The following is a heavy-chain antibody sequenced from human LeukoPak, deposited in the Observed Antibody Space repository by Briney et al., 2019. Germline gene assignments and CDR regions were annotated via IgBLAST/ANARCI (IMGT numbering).Heavy chain of an antibody. CDR3: ARGKQWLVHYDY. Sequence: SETLSLTCAVYGGSFSGYYWSWIRQPPGKGLEWIGEINHSGSTNYNPSLKSRVTISVDTSKNQFSLKLSSVTAADTAVYYCARGKQWLVHYDYWGQGTLVTVSS. D-gene: IGHD6-19*01. V-gene: IGHV4-34*01. J-gene: IGHJ4*02. CDR1: GGSFSGYY. CDR2: INHSGST.